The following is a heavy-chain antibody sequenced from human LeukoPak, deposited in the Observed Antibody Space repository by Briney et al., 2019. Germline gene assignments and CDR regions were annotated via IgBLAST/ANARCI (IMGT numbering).Heavy chain of an antibody. V-gene: IGHV4-31*03. CDR2: IYYSGST. J-gene: IGHJ4*02. D-gene: IGHD5-24*01. Sequence: SETLSLTCTVSGGSISSGGFYRSWIRQHPGKGLEWIGYIYYSGSTYYNPSLKSRVTISIDTSKNQFSLKLNSVAAADTAVYYCARDRDGYNYFDYWGQGTLVTVSS. CDR3: ARDRDGYNYFDY. CDR1: GGSISSGGFY.